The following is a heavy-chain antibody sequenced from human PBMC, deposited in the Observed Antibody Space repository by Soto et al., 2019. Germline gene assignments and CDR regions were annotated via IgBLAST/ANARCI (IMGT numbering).Heavy chain of an antibody. CDR1: GFTFSSYW. Sequence: EVQLVESGGGLVQPGGSLRLSCAASGFTFSSYWMHWVRQAPGKGLVWVSHISSDGSTINYADFVKGRFTISRDNAKNTLFLQINSLRAEDTAVYYCARDIDKIDYWGQGTLVTVSS. J-gene: IGHJ4*02. V-gene: IGHV3-74*01. CDR2: ISSDGSTI. CDR3: ARDIDKIDY.